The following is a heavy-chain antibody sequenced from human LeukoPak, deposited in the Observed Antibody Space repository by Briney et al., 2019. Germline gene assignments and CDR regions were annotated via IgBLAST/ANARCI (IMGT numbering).Heavy chain of an antibody. CDR2: ISIGSTTI. D-gene: IGHD5-18*01. CDR1: GFTFSSYS. J-gene: IGHJ4*02. CDR3: ARVGSGDIYGYGDY. V-gene: IGHV3-48*01. Sequence: PGGSLRLSCAASGFTFSSYSMNWVRQAPGKGLDWVSYISIGSTTIYYADSVKGRFTISRDNSKNTLYLHMNSLRAEDSAVYYCARVGSGDIYGYGDYWGQGTLVTVSS.